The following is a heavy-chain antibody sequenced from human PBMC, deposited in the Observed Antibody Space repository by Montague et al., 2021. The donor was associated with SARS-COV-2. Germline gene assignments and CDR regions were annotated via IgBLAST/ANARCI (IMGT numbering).Heavy chain of an antibody. D-gene: IGHD2-21*01. CDR1: GDSITNNYY. Sequence: SETLSLICTVPGDSITNNYYWGWIRQPPGKGLEWIGTIYHSGTTYYNPSLKSRVTISVDTSNNQFSLKLTSVAAADTAVYYCARRHIVASNRAFDYWGQGTLVTVSS. CDR2: IYHSGTT. J-gene: IGHJ4*02. V-gene: IGHV4-38-2*02. CDR3: ARRHIVASNRAFDY.